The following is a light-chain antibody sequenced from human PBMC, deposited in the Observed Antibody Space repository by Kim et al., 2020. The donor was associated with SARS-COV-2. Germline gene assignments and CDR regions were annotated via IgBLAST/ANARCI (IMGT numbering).Light chain of an antibody. CDR2: RDS. V-gene: IGLV3-9*01. J-gene: IGLJ3*02. CDR1: NIGRKN. CDR3: QVWDSSTSWV. Sequence: VARGQTARITCGGDNIGRKNVHWYQQKPGQAPVMVIYRDSNRPSGIPERFSGSNAGNTATLTISRAQAGDEADYYCQVWDSSTSWVFGGGTQLTVL.